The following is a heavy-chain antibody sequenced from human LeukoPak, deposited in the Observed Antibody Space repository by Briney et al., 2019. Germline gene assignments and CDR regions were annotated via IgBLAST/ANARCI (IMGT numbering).Heavy chain of an antibody. Sequence: SETLSLTCAVSGYSISRGYYWGWIRQPPGKGLEWIGTVYHSGSTYYNPSLESRVTISVDTSKNQFSLKLNSVTAADTAVYYCARKLYYGDYFDYWGQGALVTVSS. CDR1: GYSISRGYY. V-gene: IGHV4-38-2*01. D-gene: IGHD2-8*01. CDR3: ARKLYYGDYFDY. J-gene: IGHJ4*02. CDR2: VYHSGST.